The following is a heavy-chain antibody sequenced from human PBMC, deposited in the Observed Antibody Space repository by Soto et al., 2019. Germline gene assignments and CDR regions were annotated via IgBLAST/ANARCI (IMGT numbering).Heavy chain of an antibody. D-gene: IGHD3-3*01. CDR3: ARDRFTIFGVVITHYFDY. CDR1: GGSISSGDYY. J-gene: IGHJ4*02. Sequence: SETLSLTCTVSGGSISSGDYYWSWIRQPPGKGLEWIGYIYYSGSTYYNPSLKSRVTISVDTSKNQFSLKLSSVTAADTAVYYCARDRFTIFGVVITHYFDYWGQGTLGTVSS. V-gene: IGHV4-30-4*01. CDR2: IYYSGST.